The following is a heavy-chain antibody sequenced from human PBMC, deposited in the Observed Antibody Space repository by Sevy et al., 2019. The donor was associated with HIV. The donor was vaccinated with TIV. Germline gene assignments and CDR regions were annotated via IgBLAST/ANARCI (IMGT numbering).Heavy chain of an antibody. Sequence: ASVKVSCKASGYTFSVKYIHWVRQAPGQGLEWVGWIDPKSGGTSYAQKFQGRVSMTRETSISTAYMEQYWLTSDDTAVYYCARGGSKWNDDYFDYWGQGSLVTVSS. CDR2: IDPKSGGT. V-gene: IGHV1-2*02. D-gene: IGHD1-20*01. CDR1: GYTFSVKY. J-gene: IGHJ4*02. CDR3: ARGGSKWNDDYFDY.